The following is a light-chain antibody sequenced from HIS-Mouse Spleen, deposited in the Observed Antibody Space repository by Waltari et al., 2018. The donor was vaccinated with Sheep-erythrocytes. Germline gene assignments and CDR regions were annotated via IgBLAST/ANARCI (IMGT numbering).Light chain of an antibody. Sequence: SYELTQPPSVSVSPGQTARITCSGDALPKKYAYWYQQKSGQAPALVIHEDRKRPSGIPERCSGSSSGTMAILTISGAQVEDDADYYCYSTDSSGNHWVFGGGTKLTVL. V-gene: IGLV3-10*01. J-gene: IGLJ3*02. CDR2: EDR. CDR3: YSTDSSGNHWV. CDR1: ALPKKY.